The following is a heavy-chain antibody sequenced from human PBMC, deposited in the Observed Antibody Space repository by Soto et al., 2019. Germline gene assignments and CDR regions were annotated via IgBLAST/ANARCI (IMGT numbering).Heavy chain of an antibody. V-gene: IGHV3-23*01. D-gene: IGHD3-3*02. J-gene: IGHJ6*02. CDR2: VGHDGATT. CDR3: AKDLHYWSAMDV. Sequence: EVQLLESGGGLIQPGGSLTLSCAASGFSFSCCAMSWVRQAPGRGLEWVSGVGHDGATTHHADSVKGRFTISKDNSKSTVYLQMNSLRAEDTAVYYCAKDLHYWSAMDVWGQGTTVTVSS. CDR1: GFSFSCCA.